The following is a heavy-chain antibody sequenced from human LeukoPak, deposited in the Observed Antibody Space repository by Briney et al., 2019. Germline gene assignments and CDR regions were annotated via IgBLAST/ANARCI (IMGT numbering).Heavy chain of an antibody. D-gene: IGHD3-16*01. CDR2: IYYSGTT. J-gene: IGHJ2*01. V-gene: IGHV4-59*01. CDR3: ARLLGSSAHFWHFDL. CDR1: GGYIGNYS. Sequence: SETLSLTCTVTGGYIGNYSWSWIRQPPGKGLEWIGHIYYSGTTNYNPSLKSRVTISVDTSKNQFSLKLSSATAADTAVYYCARLLGSSAHFWHFDLWGRGTLVTVSS.